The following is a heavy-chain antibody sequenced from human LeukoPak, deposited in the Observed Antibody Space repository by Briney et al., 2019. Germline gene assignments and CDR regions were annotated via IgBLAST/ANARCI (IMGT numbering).Heavy chain of an antibody. CDR3: ASLNLLLWFGDDY. CDR1: GFTFSDYY. V-gene: IGHV3-11*04. D-gene: IGHD3-10*01. CDR2: ISSSGSTI. J-gene: IGHJ4*02. Sequence: GGSLRLSCAASGFTFSDYYMSWIRQAPGKGLEWVSYISSSGSTIFYADSVKGRFTISRDNAKNSLYLQMNSLRAEDTAVYYCASLNLLLWFGDDYWGQGTLVTVSS.